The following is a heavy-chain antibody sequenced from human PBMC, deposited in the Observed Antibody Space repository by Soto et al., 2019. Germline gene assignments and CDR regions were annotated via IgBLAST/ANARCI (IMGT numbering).Heavy chain of an antibody. CDR3: ARGRRALITYGPFDP. Sequence: PGGSLRLSCAASGFTLSNYAMSWVRQAPGKGLEWVSTFSGTGGYTYYTDSVKGRFTISRDESKNTLFLHMNSLRAADTAVYYCARGRRALITYGPFDPWGQGTLVTVSS. V-gene: IGHV3-23*01. CDR1: GFTLSNYA. D-gene: IGHD4-17*01. CDR2: FSGTGGYT. J-gene: IGHJ5*02.